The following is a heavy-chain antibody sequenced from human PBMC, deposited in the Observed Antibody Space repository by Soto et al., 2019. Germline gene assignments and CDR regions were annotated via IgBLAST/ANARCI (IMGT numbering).Heavy chain of an antibody. CDR3: AREEGVTVTTEVYYGMDV. CDR1: GYTFTSYY. J-gene: IGHJ6*02. Sequence: ASVKVSCKASGYTFTSYYMHWVRQAPGQGLEWMGIINPSGGSTSYAQKFQGRVTMTRDTSTSTVYMELSSLRSEDTAVYYCAREEGVTVTTEVYYGMDVWGQGTTVTVS. D-gene: IGHD4-4*01. V-gene: IGHV1-46*01. CDR2: INPSGGST.